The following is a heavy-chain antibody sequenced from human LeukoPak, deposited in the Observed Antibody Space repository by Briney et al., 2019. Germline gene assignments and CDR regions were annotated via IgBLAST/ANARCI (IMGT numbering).Heavy chain of an antibody. D-gene: IGHD3-22*01. CDR2: ISGSSIYT. Sequence: GGSLRPSCAASGFTFSDYHMTWFRQNPGKGLEGVSYISGSSIYTRYADSVKGRFTISRDNAKNSLYLQMNSLRAEDTALYYCVRDISGYYFDYWGQGTLVTVSS. J-gene: IGHJ4*02. CDR3: VRDISGYYFDY. CDR1: GFTFSDYH. V-gene: IGHV3-11*05.